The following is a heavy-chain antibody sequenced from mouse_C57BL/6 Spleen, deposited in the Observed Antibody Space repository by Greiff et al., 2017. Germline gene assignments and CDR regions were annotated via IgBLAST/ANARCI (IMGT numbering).Heavy chain of an antibody. J-gene: IGHJ3*01. CDR1: GYTFTDHT. D-gene: IGHD2-3*01. V-gene: IGHV1-78*01. Sequence: VQLQESDAELVKPGASVKISCKVSGYTFTDHTIHWMKQRPEPGLEWIGYIYPRDGSTKYNEKFKGKATLTADKSSSTAYMQLNSLTSEDSAVYFCARENGYYERAWFAYWGQGTLVTVSA. CDR3: ARENGYYERAWFAY. CDR2: IYPRDGST.